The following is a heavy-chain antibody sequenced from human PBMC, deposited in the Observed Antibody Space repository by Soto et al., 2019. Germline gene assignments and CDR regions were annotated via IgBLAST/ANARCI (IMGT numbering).Heavy chain of an antibody. J-gene: IGHJ5*02. D-gene: IGHD6-19*01. CDR3: AREAYSTGPYNWFDP. CDR2: INPNIGGT. V-gene: IGHV1-2*02. Sequence: ASVKVSCKASGYTFTGYYMHWVRQAPGQGLEWMGWINPNIGGTNYAQKFQGRVTMTRDTSISTAYMELSRLRSDDTAVYYCAREAYSTGPYNWFDPWGQGTLVTVSS. CDR1: GYTFTGYY.